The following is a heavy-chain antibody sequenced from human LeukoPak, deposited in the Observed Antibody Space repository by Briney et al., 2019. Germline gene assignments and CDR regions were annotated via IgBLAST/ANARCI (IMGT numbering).Heavy chain of an antibody. D-gene: IGHD2-15*01. J-gene: IGHJ6*02. CDR2: ISSSGSTI. CDR1: GFTFSDYY. CDR3: ASSEEVVVVVAASPSRLSGMDV. Sequence: GGSLRLSCAASGFTFSDYYMSWIRQAPGKGLEWVSYISSSGSTIYYADSVKGRFTISRDNAKNSLYLQMSSLRSEDTAVYYCASSEEVVVVVAASPSRLSGMDVWGQGTTVTVSS. V-gene: IGHV3-11*01.